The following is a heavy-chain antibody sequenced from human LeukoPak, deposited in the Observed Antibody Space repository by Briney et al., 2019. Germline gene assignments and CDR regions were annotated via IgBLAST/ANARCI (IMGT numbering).Heavy chain of an antibody. D-gene: IGHD3-10*01. CDR1: GGSISSSSYY. V-gene: IGHV4-39*07. CDR2: IYYSGST. Sequence: SETLSLTCTVSGGSISSSSYYWGSIRQPPGKGLEWIGSIYYSGSTYYNPSLKSRVTISVDTSKNQFSLKLSSVTAADTAVYYCARDRGNWFDPWGQGTLVTVSS. CDR3: ARDRGNWFDP. J-gene: IGHJ5*02.